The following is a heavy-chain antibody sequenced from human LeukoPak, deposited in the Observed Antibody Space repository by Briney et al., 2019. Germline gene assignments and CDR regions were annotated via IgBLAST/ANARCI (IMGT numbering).Heavy chain of an antibody. CDR1: GGSISSGDYY. D-gene: IGHD6-6*01. V-gene: IGHV4-30-4*08. Sequence: PSQTLSLTCTVSGGSISSGDYYWSWIRQPPGKGLEWIGYIYYSGSTNYNPSLKSRVTISVDTSKNQFSLKLSSVTAADTAVYYCARVAAARDFDWFDPWGQGTLVTVSS. J-gene: IGHJ5*02. CDR2: IYYSGST. CDR3: ARVAAARDFDWFDP.